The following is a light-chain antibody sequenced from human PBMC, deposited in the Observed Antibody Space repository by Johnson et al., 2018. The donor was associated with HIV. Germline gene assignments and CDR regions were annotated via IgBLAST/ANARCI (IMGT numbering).Light chain of an antibody. V-gene: IGLV1-51*02. CDR3: GTWDSSLSSYV. CDR2: ENN. CDR1: SSNIGNNY. J-gene: IGLJ1*01. Sequence: QSVLTQPPSVSAAPGQKVTISCSGSSSNIGNNYVSCYQHLPGTAPKLLIYENNKRPSGSPDRFSGSKSGTSATLDITGLQTGDEADYYCGTWDSSLSSYVFGTGTKVTVL.